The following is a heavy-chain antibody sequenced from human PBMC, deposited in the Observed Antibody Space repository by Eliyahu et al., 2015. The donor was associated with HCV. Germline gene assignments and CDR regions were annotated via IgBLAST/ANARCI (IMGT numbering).Heavy chain of an antibody. Sequence: EVQLAESGGGLVKPGGSLRLSCAASGFVFRSYXMNWVRQAPGKGLEWVSSITSGSNFIHYAESVRGRFTISRDDAKNSLYLQMNSLRAEDTAVYYCARDDYGGYQLFDYWGQGALVTVSS. CDR3: ARDDYGGYQLFDY. CDR1: GFVFRSYX. V-gene: IGHV3-21*01. J-gene: IGHJ4*02. CDR2: ITSGSNFI. D-gene: IGHD4-23*01.